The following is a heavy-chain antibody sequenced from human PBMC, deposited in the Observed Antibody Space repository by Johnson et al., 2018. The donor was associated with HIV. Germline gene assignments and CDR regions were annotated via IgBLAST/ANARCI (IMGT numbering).Heavy chain of an antibody. CDR3: ARDNFILGAFDI. CDR1: GFTLDDYG. V-gene: IGHV3-20*04. CDR2: ITWNGGST. D-gene: IGHD1-20*01. J-gene: IGHJ3*02. Sequence: VQLVESGGGVVRPGGSLRLSCAASGFTLDDYGMSWVRQAPGKGLEWVSNITWNGGSTGNADSVKGRFTISRDNAKNSLYLQMNSLRAEDTALYYCARDNFILGAFDIWGQGTMVTVSS.